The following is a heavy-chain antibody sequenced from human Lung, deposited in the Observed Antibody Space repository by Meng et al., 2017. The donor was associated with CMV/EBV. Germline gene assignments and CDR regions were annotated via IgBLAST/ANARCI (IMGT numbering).Heavy chain of an antibody. CDR2: VYYTGTT. V-gene: IGHV4-30-4*01. Sequence: TVSGGSLTNGDYYWSWIRQPPGKGLEWIGYVYYTGTTYYNPSLKSRLTISIDTSKNQFSLHLRSVTAADTAVYYCARDYTEGDYFDYWGQGALVTVSS. J-gene: IGHJ4*02. CDR3: ARDYTEGDYFDY. CDR1: GGSLTNGDYY. D-gene: IGHD3-16*01.